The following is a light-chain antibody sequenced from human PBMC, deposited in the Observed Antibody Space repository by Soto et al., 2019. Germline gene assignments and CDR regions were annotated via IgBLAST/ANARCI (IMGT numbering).Light chain of an antibody. J-gene: IGLJ1*01. Sequence: VLTQSPSASGTPGQRVTISCSGSASTIGRNYVYWYQQLPGTAPKLLIYRNSQRPSGVPDRFSGSKSGTSASLAISGLRSEFEADYYCAAWDDNLSGLYVFGAGTKVPVL. CDR2: RNS. CDR1: ASTIGRNY. CDR3: AAWDDNLSGLYV. V-gene: IGLV1-47*01.